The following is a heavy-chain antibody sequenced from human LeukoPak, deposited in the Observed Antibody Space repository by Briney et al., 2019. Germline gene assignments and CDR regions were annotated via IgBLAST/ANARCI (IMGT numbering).Heavy chain of an antibody. V-gene: IGHV3-74*01. Sequence: GGSLRLSCAASGFTFSTYWMHWVRQAPGKGLVWVSRISSDGSITSYADSVKGRFTISRDNAKNSLYLQMNSLRAEDTALYHCARDGWYGDPGDYWGQGTLVTVSS. CDR2: ISSDGSIT. CDR1: GFTFSTYW. D-gene: IGHD4-17*01. CDR3: ARDGWYGDPGDY. J-gene: IGHJ4*02.